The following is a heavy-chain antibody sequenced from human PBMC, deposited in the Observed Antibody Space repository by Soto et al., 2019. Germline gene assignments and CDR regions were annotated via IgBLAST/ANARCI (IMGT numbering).Heavy chain of an antibody. J-gene: IGHJ4*02. D-gene: IGHD2-15*01. CDR1: GFTFSSYA. V-gene: IGHV3-23*01. CDR3: AKGLWDIVVVVAATPLAY. Sequence: GSLRLSCAASGFTFSSYAMSWVRQAPGKGLEWVSAISGSGGSTYYADSVKGRFTISRDNSKNTLYLQMNSLRAEDPALYYCAKGLWDIVVVVAATPLAYGGQGTLVPVSS. CDR2: ISGSGGST.